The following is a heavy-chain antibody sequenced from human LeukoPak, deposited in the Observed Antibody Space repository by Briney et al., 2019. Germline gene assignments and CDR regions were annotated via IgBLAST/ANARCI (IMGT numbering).Heavy chain of an antibody. CDR2: INPNSGGT. D-gene: IGHD3-3*01. Sequence: ASVKVSCKASGYTFIGNYIHWVRQAPGQGLEWMGWINPNSGGTNYAQKFQGRVTMTRDTSISTAYMELSRLRSDDTAVYYCARDSIPISIEDGNWFDPWGQGTLVTVSS. V-gene: IGHV1-2*02. CDR1: GYTFIGNY. CDR3: ARDSIPISIEDGNWFDP. J-gene: IGHJ5*02.